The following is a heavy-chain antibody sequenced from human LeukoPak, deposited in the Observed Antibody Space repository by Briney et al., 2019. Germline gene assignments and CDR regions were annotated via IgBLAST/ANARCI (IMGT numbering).Heavy chain of an antibody. D-gene: IGHD6-13*01. CDR3: ARDFSSSWYAFDY. CDR2: IYYSGST. Sequence: SETLSLTCTVSGGSVSSGSYYWSWIRQPPGKGLERIGYIYYSGSTNYNSSLKSRVTITVDTSKNKFSLKLSSVTAADTAVYYCARDFSSSWYAFDYWGQGILVTVSS. J-gene: IGHJ4*02. V-gene: IGHV4-61*01. CDR1: GGSVSSGSYY.